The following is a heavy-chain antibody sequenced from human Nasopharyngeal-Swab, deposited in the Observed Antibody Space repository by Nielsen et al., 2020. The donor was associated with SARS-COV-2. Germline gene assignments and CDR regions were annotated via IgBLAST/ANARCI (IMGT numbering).Heavy chain of an antibody. Sequence: GGSLRLSCAASGFTFSTYAMTWVRQAPGKGLEWVSTISVNGDYTYYADSVKGRFTISRDNTKNTLYLQMNSLRVEDTAVYYCAKAPYLRGLDVWGQGTTVTVSS. CDR2: ISVNGDYT. CDR3: AKAPYLRGLDV. D-gene: IGHD2-21*01. CDR1: GFTFSTYA. V-gene: IGHV3-23*01. J-gene: IGHJ6*02.